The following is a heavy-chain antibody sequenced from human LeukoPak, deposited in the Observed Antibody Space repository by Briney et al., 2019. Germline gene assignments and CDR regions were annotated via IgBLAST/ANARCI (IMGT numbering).Heavy chain of an antibody. V-gene: IGHV5-51*01. J-gene: IGHJ4*02. Sequence: GESLKISSKSSGYTFTNYWFGWVRQMPGKGLEWMGIMYPGDSDTRYSPSFKGQVTISADKSISTAYLQWSSLKASDTAMYYCARGDSGGWYANDYWGQGTLVTVSS. CDR1: GYTFTNYW. D-gene: IGHD6-19*01. CDR3: ARGDSGGWYANDY. CDR2: MYPGDSDT.